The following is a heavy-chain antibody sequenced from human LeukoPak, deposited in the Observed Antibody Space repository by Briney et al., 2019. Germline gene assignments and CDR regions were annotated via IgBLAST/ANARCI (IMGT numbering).Heavy chain of an antibody. J-gene: IGHJ4*02. CDR3: ANWIGSSSRDY. V-gene: IGHV3-23*01. D-gene: IGHD6-6*01. CDR1: GFTFSTYA. CDR2: INSNGDEI. Sequence: GGSLRLSCAAAGFTFSTYAMTWVRQAPGKGLEWVSGINSNGDEIYYADSVRGRFTISRDNSNNALYLQMDSLRTEDTAVYYCANWIGSSSRDYWGQGTLVTVSS.